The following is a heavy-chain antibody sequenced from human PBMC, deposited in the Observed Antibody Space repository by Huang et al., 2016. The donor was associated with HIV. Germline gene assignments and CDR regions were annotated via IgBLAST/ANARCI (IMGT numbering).Heavy chain of an antibody. J-gene: IGHJ4*02. V-gene: IGHV1-18*01. D-gene: IGHD3-22*01. Sequence: QVQLAQSGAEVKKPGASVKVSCKASGYSFSDYGVNWMRPAPGQGLEWMGWISAYNGNTNYAQNLQGRVTMTTDTSTSTAYMELRSLRSDDTAVYYCARDDSSGYPVYFDYWGQGTLVTVSS. CDR3: ARDDSSGYPVYFDY. CDR1: GYSFSDYG. CDR2: ISAYNGNT.